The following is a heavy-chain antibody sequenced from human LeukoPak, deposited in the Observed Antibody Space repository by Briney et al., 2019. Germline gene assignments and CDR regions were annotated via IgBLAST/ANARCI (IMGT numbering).Heavy chain of an antibody. CDR3: ARDRRGIVGATRYYYGMDV. Sequence: GGSLRLSCEASGFSITGHSMNWVRQAPGKGLEWVASIDTNSFYIYHADAVVGRFTISRDNSKNTLYLQMNSLRAEDTAVYYCARDRRGIVGATRYYYGMDVWGQGTTVTVSS. D-gene: IGHD1-26*01. V-gene: IGHV3-21*01. CDR1: GFSITGHS. J-gene: IGHJ6*02. CDR2: IDTNSFYI.